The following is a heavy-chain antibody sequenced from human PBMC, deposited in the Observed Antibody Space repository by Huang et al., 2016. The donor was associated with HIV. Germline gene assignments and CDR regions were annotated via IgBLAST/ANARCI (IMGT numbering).Heavy chain of an antibody. CDR2: IIPTLVTA. J-gene: IGHJ4*02. D-gene: IGHD3-22*01. Sequence: QVQLVQSGAEVKKPGSSVKVSCKASGGSFRNFAIGWVRQAPGQGLEWRGGIIPTLVTANYAQKFQGRVTIIADESTSTAYMELSSLRSEDTAVYYCATVDYYDTSGPQRGYFDNWGQGTLVTVSS. V-gene: IGHV1-69*01. CDR1: GGSFRNFA. CDR3: ATVDYYDTSGPQRGYFDN.